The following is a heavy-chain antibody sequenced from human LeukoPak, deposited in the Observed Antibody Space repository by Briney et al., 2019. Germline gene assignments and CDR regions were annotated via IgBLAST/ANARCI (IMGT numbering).Heavy chain of an antibody. CDR1: GFTFDDYA. J-gene: IGHJ2*01. CDR3: AKGHYYGSGTYSRWYFGL. V-gene: IGHV3-23*01. D-gene: IGHD3-10*01. CDR2: ISGTGGST. Sequence: GRSLRLSCAASGFTFDDYAMHWVRQAPGKGLEWVSGISGTGGSTYYPDSVKGRFTISRDNSKDTLYLQMDSLRAEDTAVYYCAKGHYYGSGTYSRWYFGLWGRGTLVTVSS.